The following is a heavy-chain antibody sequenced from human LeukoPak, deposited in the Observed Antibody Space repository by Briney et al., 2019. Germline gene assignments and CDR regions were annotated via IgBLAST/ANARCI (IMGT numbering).Heavy chain of an antibody. D-gene: IGHD6-13*01. Sequence: GGSLRLSCAASGFPLRAYWITWVARAPGKGWKGVANIKGDGSEKYYVHAVKGRFTISRDNAKDSLYLQMDSLRAEDTALYYCASERPSSSWYDFWGQGTLVTVSS. CDR1: GFPLRAYW. V-gene: IGHV3-7*01. J-gene: IGHJ5*01. CDR3: ASERPSSSWYDF. CDR2: IKGDGSEK.